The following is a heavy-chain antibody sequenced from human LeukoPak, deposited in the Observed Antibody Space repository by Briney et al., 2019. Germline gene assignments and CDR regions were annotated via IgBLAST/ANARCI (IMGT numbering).Heavy chain of an antibody. J-gene: IGHJ5*02. Sequence: ASVKVSCKASGYTFTSYAMHWVRQAPGQRLEWMGWINAGNGNTKYSQKFQGRVTITRDTSASTAYMELSGLRSEDTAVYYCAIHQPGYNWNDDTENWFDPWGQGTLVTVSS. CDR3: AIHQPGYNWNDDTENWFDP. CDR1: GYTFTSYA. D-gene: IGHD1-20*01. CDR2: INAGNGNT. V-gene: IGHV1-3*01.